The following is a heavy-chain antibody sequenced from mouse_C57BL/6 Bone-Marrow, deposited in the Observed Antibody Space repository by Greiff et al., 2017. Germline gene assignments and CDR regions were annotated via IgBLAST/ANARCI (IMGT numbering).Heavy chain of an antibody. J-gene: IGHJ1*03. Sequence: QVQLQQSGAELARPGASVKLSCKASGYTFTSYGISWVKQRTGQGLEWIGGIYPRSGNTYYNEKFKGKATLTADKSSSTAYMELRSLTSEDSAVYFCARGIYYYGSSFYWYFDVWGTGTTVTVSS. V-gene: IGHV1-81*01. D-gene: IGHD1-1*01. CDR1: GYTFTSYG. CDR3: ARGIYYYGSSFYWYFDV. CDR2: IYPRSGNT.